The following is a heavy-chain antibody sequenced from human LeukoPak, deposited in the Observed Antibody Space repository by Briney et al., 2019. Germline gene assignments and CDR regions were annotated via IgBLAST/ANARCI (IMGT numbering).Heavy chain of an antibody. V-gene: IGHV3-15*01. J-gene: IGHJ4*02. CDR1: GITMSNAW. CDR2: IKSKTAGATS. CDR3: TPPPD. Sequence: PGGSLRLSCGASGITMSNAWMSWVRQAPGKGLEWVGRIKSKTAGATSDYAAPVERRFTISRDDPKNTPYVQIDSLIIEHISVYYCTPPPDWGQGTLVTVSS.